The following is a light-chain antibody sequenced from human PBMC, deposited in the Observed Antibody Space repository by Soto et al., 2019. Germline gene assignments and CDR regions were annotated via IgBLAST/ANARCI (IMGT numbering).Light chain of an antibody. V-gene: IGKV3-20*01. CDR1: RSVASNY. CDR2: GIS. CDR3: QQYTDWPLT. Sequence: EVVMTQSPATLSVSPGERATLSCRASRSVASNYLAWYQQKPGQAPRLLMYGISSRATGVPDRFSGSGSGTDFTLTISRLEPEDFAVYYCQQYTDWPLTFSQGTKVDIK. J-gene: IGKJ1*01.